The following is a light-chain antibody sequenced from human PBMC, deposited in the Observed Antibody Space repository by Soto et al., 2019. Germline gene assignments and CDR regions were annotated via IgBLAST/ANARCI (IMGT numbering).Light chain of an antibody. CDR1: QSISSW. CDR2: KAS. V-gene: IGKV1-5*03. CDR3: QPYDSYPLT. Sequence: DIQMTQSPSTLSASVGDRVTITCRASQSISSWLAWYQHKPGKAPNLLIYKASSLESGVPSRFRGSGSGTEFTLTVSSLQPDDLATYYCQPYDSYPLTVGGGTKVEIK. J-gene: IGKJ4*01.